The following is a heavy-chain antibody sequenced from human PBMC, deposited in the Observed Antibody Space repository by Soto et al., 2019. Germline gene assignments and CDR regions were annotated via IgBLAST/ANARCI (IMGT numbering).Heavy chain of an antibody. J-gene: IGHJ4*02. CDR2: IYYTGYT. V-gene: IGHV4-59*08. Sequence: HVQLQESGPGLVQPSETLSLTCTVSGDSISGYYWNWIRQTPGEGLEWIGFIYYTGYTYYNPSLLSRVTLSVDTSKNRFSLNLTSVTAADTAMYYCARHGSRDAVRFDYWGEGILVAVSS. CDR3: ARHGSRDAVRFDY. CDR1: GDSISGYY. D-gene: IGHD6-19*01.